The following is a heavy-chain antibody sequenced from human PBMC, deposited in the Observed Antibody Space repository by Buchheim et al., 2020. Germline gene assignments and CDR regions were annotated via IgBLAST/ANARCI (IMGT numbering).Heavy chain of an antibody. CDR2: INHSGIT. D-gene: IGHD6-19*01. J-gene: IGHJ4*02. CDR3: ASARTGWYPMGI. CDR1: GGSFSDYV. Sequence: QVQLQQWGAGLLKPSETLSLTCAVYGGSFSDYVWNWIRQPPGKGLEWIGEINHSGITKYNPSLKSRVTISVDTSKYQFSLKLTSVTAADTAVYHCASARTGWYPMGIWDQGTL. V-gene: IGHV4-34*01.